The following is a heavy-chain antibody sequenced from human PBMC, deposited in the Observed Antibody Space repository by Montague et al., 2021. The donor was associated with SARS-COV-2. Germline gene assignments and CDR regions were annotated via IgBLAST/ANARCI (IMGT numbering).Heavy chain of an antibody. D-gene: IGHD1-1*01. CDR3: ARVQRTTGTTRLGTYYYYYYGIDV. J-gene: IGHJ6*02. CDR1: GFTFSSYW. Sequence: SRRLSWSASGFTFSSYWMSWVRQAPGKGLEWVANIKQDGSEKYYVDPVKGRFTISRDNAKNSLYLQMNSLRAEDTAVYYCARVQRTTGTTRLGTYYYYYYGIDVWGQGTTVTASS. V-gene: IGHV3-7*01. CDR2: IKQDGSEK.